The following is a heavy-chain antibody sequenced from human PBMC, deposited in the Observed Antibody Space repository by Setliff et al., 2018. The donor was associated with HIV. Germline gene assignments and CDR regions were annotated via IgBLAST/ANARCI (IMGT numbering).Heavy chain of an antibody. J-gene: IGHJ2*01. D-gene: IGHD3-10*01. V-gene: IGHV4-34*01. CDR3: AREGGQGYSGSGSFYHRNFDL. CDR2: INQSGNT. Sequence: SETLSLTCPGESLSGYYWSWVRQSPGRGLEWIGEINQSGNTNFNPPLKSRLIISVDTSKSQFSLKLTSVTAADTALYYCAREGGQGYSGSGSFYHRNFDLWGRGTLVTV. CDR1: ESLSGYY.